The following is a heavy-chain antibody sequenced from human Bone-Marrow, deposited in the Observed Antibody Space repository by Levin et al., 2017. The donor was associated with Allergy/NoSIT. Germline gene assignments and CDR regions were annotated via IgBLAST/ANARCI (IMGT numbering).Heavy chain of an antibody. CDR1: GGSFSGYY. D-gene: IGHD3-9*01. Sequence: SQTLSLTCAVYGGSFSGYYWSWIRQPPGKGLEWIGEINHSGSTNYNPSLKSRVTISVDTSKNQFSLKLSSVTAADTAVYYCARGPLQYYDILTGYYGPVRYYYGMDVWGQGTTVTVSS. J-gene: IGHJ6*02. CDR2: INHSGST. CDR3: ARGPLQYYDILTGYYGPVRYYYGMDV. V-gene: IGHV4-34*01.